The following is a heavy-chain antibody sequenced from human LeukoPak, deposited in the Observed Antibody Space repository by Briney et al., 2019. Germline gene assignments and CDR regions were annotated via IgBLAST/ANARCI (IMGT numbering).Heavy chain of an antibody. V-gene: IGHV3-21*01. CDR2: ISSSSSYI. J-gene: IGHJ3*02. D-gene: IGHD3-22*01. CDR3: ARDPSSASSGWHQAAFDI. Sequence: GGSLRLSCAASGFTFSSYSMNWVRQAPGKGLEWVSSISSSSSYIYYADSVKGRFTISRDNAKNSLYLQMNSLRAEDTAVYYCARDPSSASSGWHQAAFDIWGQGTMVTVSS. CDR1: GFTFSSYS.